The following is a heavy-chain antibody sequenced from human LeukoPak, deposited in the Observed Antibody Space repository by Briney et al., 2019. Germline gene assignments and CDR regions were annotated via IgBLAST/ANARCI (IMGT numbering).Heavy chain of an antibody. J-gene: IGHJ4*02. CDR2: ISWNSGSI. V-gene: IGHV3-9*01. CDR3: AKDSTDTAMVPEH. Sequence: GGSLRLSCAASGLTFDDYAMHWVRQAPGKGLEWVSGISWNSGSIGYADSVKGRFTISRDNAKNSLYLQMNSLRAEDTALYYCAKDSTDTAMVPEHWGQGTLVTVSS. D-gene: IGHD5-18*01. CDR1: GLTFDDYA.